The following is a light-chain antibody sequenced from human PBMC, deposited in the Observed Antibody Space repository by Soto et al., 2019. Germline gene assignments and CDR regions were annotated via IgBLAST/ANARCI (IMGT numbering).Light chain of an antibody. CDR2: GAS. Sequence: EIVLTQSPGTLSLSPGERASLSCRASQSVSSNYLAWYQQKPGQAPRLLIYGASSRATGIPDRFSGSGSGADFVLTISRLEPEDFAVYYSHHYGSSRFMYTFGQGTKVEIK. V-gene: IGKV3-20*01. CDR1: QSVSSNY. J-gene: IGKJ2*01. CDR3: HHYGSSRFMYT.